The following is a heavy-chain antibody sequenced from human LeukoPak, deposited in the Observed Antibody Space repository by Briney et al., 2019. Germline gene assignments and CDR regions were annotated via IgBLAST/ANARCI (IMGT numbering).Heavy chain of an antibody. CDR2: ISGSGGST. V-gene: IGHV3-23*01. Sequence: GGSLRLSCAASGFTFSSYAMSWVRQAPGKGLEWVSTISGSGGSTYYADSVKGRFTISRDNSKNTLYLQMNSLRAEDTAVYYCARDMYDRSGTSFDYWGQGTLVTVSS. D-gene: IGHD3-10*01. J-gene: IGHJ4*02. CDR3: ARDMYDRSGTSFDY. CDR1: GFTFSSYA.